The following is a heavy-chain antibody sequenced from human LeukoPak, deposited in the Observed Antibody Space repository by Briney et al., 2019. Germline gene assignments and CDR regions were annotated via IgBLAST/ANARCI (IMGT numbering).Heavy chain of an antibody. Sequence: ASVKVSCKASGYTFTGYYMHWVRQAPGQGLEWMGWINPNSGGTNYAQKFQGRVTMTRDTSISTAYMELSRLRSDDTAVYYCARDRRSQLNWFDPWAREPWSPSPQ. D-gene: IGHD2-2*01. CDR2: INPNSGGT. J-gene: IGHJ5*02. CDR3: ARDRRSQLNWFDP. V-gene: IGHV1-2*02. CDR1: GYTFTGYY.